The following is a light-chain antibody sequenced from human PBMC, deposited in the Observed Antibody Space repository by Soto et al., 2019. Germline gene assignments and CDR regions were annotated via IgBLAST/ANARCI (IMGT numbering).Light chain of an antibody. Sequence: DLQMTQSPSTLSAFVGDRVTIACRASQSISNSLAWYQQKPGKAPNLLIYKASSLQSGVPSRFSGSGSGTEFTLTISSLQPDDFATYYCRQYVSYPVTFGGGTKVEMK. V-gene: IGKV1-5*03. CDR2: KAS. CDR1: QSISNS. CDR3: RQYVSYPVT. J-gene: IGKJ4*01.